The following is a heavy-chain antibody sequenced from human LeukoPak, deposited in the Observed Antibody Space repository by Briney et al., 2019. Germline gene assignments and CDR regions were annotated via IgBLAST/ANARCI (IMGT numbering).Heavy chain of an antibody. CDR3: TKNSRVNYYFDY. CDR1: GFTFSSYG. J-gene: IGHJ4*02. CDR2: IWYDGSNK. V-gene: IGHV3-33*06. D-gene: IGHD3-10*01. Sequence: SGGSLRLSCAASGFTFSSYGMHWARQAPGKGLEWVAVIWYDGSNKYYADSVKGRFTISRDNSKNTLYLQMNSLRAEDTAVYYCTKNSRVNYYFDYWGQGTLVTVSS.